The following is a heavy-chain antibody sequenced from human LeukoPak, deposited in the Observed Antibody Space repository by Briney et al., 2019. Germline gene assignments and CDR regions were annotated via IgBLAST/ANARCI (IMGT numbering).Heavy chain of an antibody. V-gene: IGHV4-4*09. CDR2: IYTSGST. J-gene: IGHJ3*02. CDR3: ARGVVTAIDDAFDI. CDR1: GGSISSYY. D-gene: IGHD2-21*02. Sequence: SETLSLTCTVSGGSISSYYWSWIRQPPGKGLEWIGYIYTSGSTNYNPSLKSRVTISVDTSKNQFSLKLSSVTAADTAVYYCARGVVTAIDDAFDIWGQGTMVTVSS.